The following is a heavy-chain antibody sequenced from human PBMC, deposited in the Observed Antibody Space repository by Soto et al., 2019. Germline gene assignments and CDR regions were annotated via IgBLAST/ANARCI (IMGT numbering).Heavy chain of an antibody. CDR2: ISYIGST. CDR1: GGSLTTHY. Sequence: QVQLQESGPGLVKPSETLSLTCTVSGGSLTTHYWTFIRQPPGKGLEWIGYISYIGSTNYNPSLNSRVTISLDTSRNQCSLKLSSVTAADTALYNCAIGNYHYYYGVDVWGQGTTVTVSS. J-gene: IGHJ6*02. CDR3: AIGNYHYYYGVDV. V-gene: IGHV4-59*11.